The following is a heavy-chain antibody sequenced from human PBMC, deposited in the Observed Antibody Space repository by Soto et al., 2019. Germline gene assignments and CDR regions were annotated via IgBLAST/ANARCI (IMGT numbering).Heavy chain of an antibody. J-gene: IGHJ3*01. CDR2: IYWDDDK. CDR3: THSSRFSAFDF. CDR1: GFSLSSSGVS. D-gene: IGHD3-3*01. V-gene: IGHV2-5*02. Sequence: QITLKESGPMLVKPTQTLTLTCTFSGFSLSSSGVSVGWIRQPPGKALEWLAHIYWDDDKRYSPSLKNRLISTKDASKNQVVLTMTDMDPVDAATFYCTHSSRFSAFDFWCQGTMVAVSS.